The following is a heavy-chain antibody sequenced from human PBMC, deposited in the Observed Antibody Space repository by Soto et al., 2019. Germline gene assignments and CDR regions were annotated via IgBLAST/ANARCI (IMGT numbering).Heavy chain of an antibody. V-gene: IGHV4-61*01. Sequence: QVQLQESGPGLVKPSETLSLTCTVSGGSVSSGSYYWSWIRQPPGKGLEWIGYIYYSGSTNYNPSLKRRVTISVDTSKNQFSLKLSSVTAADTAVYYCASEQGNSAPYYYYGMDVWGQGTTVTVSS. CDR1: GGSVSSGSYY. CDR3: ASEQGNSAPYYYYGMDV. J-gene: IGHJ6*02. CDR2: IYYSGST.